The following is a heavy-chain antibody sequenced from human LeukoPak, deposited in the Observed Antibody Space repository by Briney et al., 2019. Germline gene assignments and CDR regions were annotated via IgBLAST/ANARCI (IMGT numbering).Heavy chain of an antibody. CDR2: ISGSGGST. D-gene: IGHD3-10*01. V-gene: IGHV3-23*01. J-gene: IGHJ4*02. CDR1: GFTFSSYG. CDR3: AKVAMVRGVTLVSTYYFDY. Sequence: GGSLRLSCAASGFTFSSYGMSWVRQAPGKGLEWVSAISGSGGSTYYADSVKGRFTISRDNSKNTLYLQMNSLRAEDTAVYYCAKVAMVRGVTLVSTYYFDYWGQGTLVTVSS.